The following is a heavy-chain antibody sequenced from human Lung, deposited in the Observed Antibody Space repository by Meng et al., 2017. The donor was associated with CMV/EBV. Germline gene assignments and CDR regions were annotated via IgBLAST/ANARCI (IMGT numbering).Heavy chain of an antibody. CDR3: VKGVGGWSGYYLDY. V-gene: IGHV3-23*01. CDR2: ISASGGRT. Sequence: GGSLRLXCAASGFTFRSYAMSWVRQAPGKGLEWVSAISASGGRTSYADSVKGRFTISRDNSRNTLYLQMNSLRAEDTAVYYCVKGVGGWSGYYLDYWGQGTXVTVYS. CDR1: GFTFRSYA. J-gene: IGHJ4*02. D-gene: IGHD6-25*01.